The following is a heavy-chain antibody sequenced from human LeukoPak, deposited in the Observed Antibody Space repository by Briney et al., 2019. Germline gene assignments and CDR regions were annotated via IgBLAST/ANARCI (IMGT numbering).Heavy chain of an antibody. V-gene: IGHV4-59*01. CDR3: ATSYSSGWYGYYYYYMDV. CDR1: SASISTYY. Sequence: SETLSLTCTVSSASISTYYWGWIRQPPGKGLEWIGYIYYSGSTNYNPSLKSRVTISVDTSKNQFSLKLSSVTAADTAVYYCATSYSSGWYGYYYYYMDVWGKGTTVTVSS. J-gene: IGHJ6*03. D-gene: IGHD6-19*01. CDR2: IYYSGST.